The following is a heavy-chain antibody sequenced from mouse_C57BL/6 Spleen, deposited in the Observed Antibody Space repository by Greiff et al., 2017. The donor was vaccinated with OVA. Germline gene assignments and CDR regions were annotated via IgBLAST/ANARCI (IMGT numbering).Heavy chain of an antibody. CDR1: GYTFTSYW. CDR2: IYPGSGST. CDR3: AREGLLLRYPVAY. V-gene: IGHV1-55*01. Sequence: QVQLQQPGAELVKPGASVKMSCKASGYTFTSYWLTWVKQRPGQGLEWIGDIYPGSGSTNYNEKFKSKATLTVDTSSSTAYMQLSSLTSEDSAVYYCAREGLLLRYPVAYWGQGTLVTVSA. D-gene: IGHD1-1*01. J-gene: IGHJ3*01.